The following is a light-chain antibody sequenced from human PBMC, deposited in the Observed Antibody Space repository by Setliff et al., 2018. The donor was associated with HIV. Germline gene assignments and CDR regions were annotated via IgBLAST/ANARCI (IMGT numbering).Light chain of an antibody. CDR2: EVS. CDR1: SSDVGGYKY. V-gene: IGLV2-8*01. J-gene: IGLJ2*01. CDR3: ASYTSSSIVI. Sequence: QSALTQPPSASGSPGESVTISCTGTSSDVGGYKYVSWYQQHPGNPPKLMIYEVSKRPSGVPDRFSGSKSGNTASLTVSGLQAEDEADYYCASYTSSSIVIFGGGT.